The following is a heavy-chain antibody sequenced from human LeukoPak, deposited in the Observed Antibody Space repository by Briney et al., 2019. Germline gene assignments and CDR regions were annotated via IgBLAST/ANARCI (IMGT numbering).Heavy chain of an antibody. V-gene: IGHV3-64*04. CDR2: ISSNGGST. D-gene: IGHD3-10*01. CDR1: GFTFSRYA. CDR3: AKSASLLWFGELLNYFDY. J-gene: IGHJ4*02. Sequence: PGGSLRLSCSASGFTFSRYAMHWVRQAPGKGLEYVSAISSNGGSTYYADSVKGRFTISRDDSKNTLYLQMNSLRAEDTAVYYCAKSASLLWFGELLNYFDYWGQGTLVTVSS.